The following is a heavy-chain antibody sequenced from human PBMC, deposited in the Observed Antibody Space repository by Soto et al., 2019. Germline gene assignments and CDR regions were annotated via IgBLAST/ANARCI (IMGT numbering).Heavy chain of an antibody. V-gene: IGHV4-34*01. J-gene: IGHJ6*03. CDR1: GGSFSGYY. CDR2: INHSGST. CDR3: ARRRRFTYYYYMDV. Sequence: SETLSLTCAVYGGSFSGYYWSWIRQPPGKGLEWIGEINHSGSTNYNPSLKSRVTISVDTSKNQFSLKLSSVTAADTAVYYCARRRRFTYYYYMDVWGKGTTVTVS. D-gene: IGHD3-3*01.